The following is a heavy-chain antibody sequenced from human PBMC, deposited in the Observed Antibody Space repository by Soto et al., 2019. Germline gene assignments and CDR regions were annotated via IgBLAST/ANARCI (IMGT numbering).Heavy chain of an antibody. CDR2: INPSGGST. CDR3: ARTATGDDYYYGMDV. J-gene: IGHJ6*02. V-gene: IGHV1-46*01. Sequence: QVQLVQSGAEVKKPGASVKVSCKASGYTFTSYYMHWVLQAPGQGLEWMGIINPSGGSTSYAQKSQGRVTMTRDTSTSTVYMELSSLRSEDTAVYYCARTATGDDYYYGMDVWGQGTTVTVSS. D-gene: IGHD1-26*01. CDR1: GYTFTSYY.